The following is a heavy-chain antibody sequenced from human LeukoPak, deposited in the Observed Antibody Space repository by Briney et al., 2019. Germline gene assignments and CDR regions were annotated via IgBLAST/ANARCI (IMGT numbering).Heavy chain of an antibody. CDR1: GYTFTSYA. D-gene: IGHD3-10*01. V-gene: IGHV1-3*01. Sequence: GASVKVSCKASGYTFTSYAMHWVRQAPGQRLEWMGWSNAGNGNTKYSQEFQGRVTITRDTSASTAYMELSSLRSEDTAVYYCARDYYGSGSYSRFDYWGQGTLVTVSS. CDR2: SNAGNGNT. J-gene: IGHJ4*02. CDR3: ARDYYGSGSYSRFDY.